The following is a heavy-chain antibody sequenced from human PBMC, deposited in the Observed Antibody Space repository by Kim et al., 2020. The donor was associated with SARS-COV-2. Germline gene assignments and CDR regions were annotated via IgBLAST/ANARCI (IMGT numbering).Heavy chain of an antibody. D-gene: IGHD5-12*01. Sequence: SVKGRFTISRDNSKNTLYLQMNSLRAEDTAVYYCAKPTTSGYDLMGAFDIWGQGTMVTVSS. CDR3: AKPTTSGYDLMGAFDI. J-gene: IGHJ3*02. V-gene: IGHV3-23*01.